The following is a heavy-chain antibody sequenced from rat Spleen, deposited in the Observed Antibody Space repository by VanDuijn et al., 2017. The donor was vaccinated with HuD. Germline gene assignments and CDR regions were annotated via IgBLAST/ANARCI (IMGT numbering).Heavy chain of an antibody. V-gene: IGHV5-29*01. J-gene: IGHJ1*01. CDR2: ISYDGSKT. CDR1: GFIFSDFY. CDR3: TGRGYLSDWYFDF. Sequence: EVQLVESDGGLVQPGRSLKLSCAASGFIFSDFYMAWVRQAPTKGLEWVATISYDGSKTYYRDSVKGRFTISRDNVRSTLNLHMDSLRSEDTAIYYCTGRGYLSDWYFDFWGPGTMVTVSS. D-gene: IGHD4-4*01.